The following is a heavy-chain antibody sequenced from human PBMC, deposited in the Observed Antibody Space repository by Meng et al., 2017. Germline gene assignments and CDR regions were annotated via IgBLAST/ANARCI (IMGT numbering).Heavy chain of an antibody. CDR3: AKDTGYSYGYEWGYYFDY. CDR2: ISGSGGST. CDR1: GFTFRSYA. J-gene: IGHJ4*02. D-gene: IGHD5-18*01. Sequence: GESLKISCAASGFTFRSYAMRWVRQAPGKGLEWVSAISGSGGSTYYADSVKGRFTISRDNSKNSLYLQMNSLRAEDTALYYCAKDTGYSYGYEWGYYFDYWGQGTLVTVSS. V-gene: IGHV3-23*01.